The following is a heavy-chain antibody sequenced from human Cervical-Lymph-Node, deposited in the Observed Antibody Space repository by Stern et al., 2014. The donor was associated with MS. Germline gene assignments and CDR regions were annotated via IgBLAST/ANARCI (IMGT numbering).Heavy chain of an antibody. V-gene: IGHV4-4*02. Sequence: VQLVQSGPGLVKPSGTLSLTCAVSGDSISSSNWWSWVRQSPGKGLEWVGDIYHAGTTNYNSTLKSRLTISEENSKNKFSLKLTSETAADTAVYYCVRALGSSSFRYWFDPWGQGTLVIVSS. CDR1: GDSISSSNW. CDR3: VRALGSSSFRYWFDP. CDR2: IYHAGTT. D-gene: IGHD6-13*01. J-gene: IGHJ5*02.